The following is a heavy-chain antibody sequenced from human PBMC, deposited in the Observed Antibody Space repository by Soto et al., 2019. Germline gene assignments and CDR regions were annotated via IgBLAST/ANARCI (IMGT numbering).Heavy chain of an antibody. Sequence: ASVKVSCKAFGYTFTSYAMHWVRQAPGQRLEWMGWINAGNGNTKYSQKFQGRVTITRDTSASTAYMELNSLRSEDTAVYYCASPEGIAATGSLGYRGQGTLVTVSS. CDR3: ASPEGIAATGSLGY. V-gene: IGHV1-3*01. CDR2: INAGNGNT. J-gene: IGHJ4*02. CDR1: GYTFTSYA. D-gene: IGHD6-13*01.